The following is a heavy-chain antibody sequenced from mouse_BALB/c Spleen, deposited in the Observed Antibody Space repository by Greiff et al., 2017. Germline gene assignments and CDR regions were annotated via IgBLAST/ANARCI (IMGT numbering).Heavy chain of an antibody. CDR3: TRSYGNYVRAMDY. CDR1: GYTFTDYE. CDR2: IDPETGGT. V-gene: IGHV1-15*01. D-gene: IGHD2-1*01. Sequence: QVQLKQSGAELVRPGASVTLSCKASGYTFTDYEMHWVKQTPVHGLEWIGAIDPETGGTAYNQKFKGKATLTADKSSSTAYMELRSLTSEDSAVYYCTRSYGNYVRAMDYWGQGTSVTVSS. J-gene: IGHJ4*01.